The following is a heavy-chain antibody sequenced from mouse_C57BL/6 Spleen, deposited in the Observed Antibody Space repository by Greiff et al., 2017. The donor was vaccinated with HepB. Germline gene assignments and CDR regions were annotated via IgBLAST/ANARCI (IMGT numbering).Heavy chain of an antibody. V-gene: IGHV1-69*01. D-gene: IGHD3-2*02. J-gene: IGHJ4*01. Sequence: QVQLQQPGAELVMPGASVKLSCKASGYTFTSYWMHWVKQRPGQGLEWIGEIDPSDSYTNYNQKFKGKSTMTVDKSSSPAYMQLSSLTSEDSAVYYCARQLRLRGYAMDYWGQGTSVTVSS. CDR2: IDPSDSYT. CDR1: GYTFTSYW. CDR3: ARQLRLRGYAMDY.